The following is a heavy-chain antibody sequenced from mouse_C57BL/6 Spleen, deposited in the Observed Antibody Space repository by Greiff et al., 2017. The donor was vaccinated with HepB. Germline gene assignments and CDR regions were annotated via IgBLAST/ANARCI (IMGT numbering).Heavy chain of an antibody. CDR3: TRRYYGHFDY. CDR1: GYTFTDYE. V-gene: IGHV1-15*01. Sequence: VQLQESGAELVRPGASVTLSCKASGYTFTDYEMHWVKQTPVHGLEWIGAIDPETGGTAYNQKFKGKAILTADKSSSTAYMELRSLTSEDSAVYYCTRRYYGHFDYWGQGTTLTVSS. CDR2: IDPETGGT. J-gene: IGHJ2*01. D-gene: IGHD1-1*02.